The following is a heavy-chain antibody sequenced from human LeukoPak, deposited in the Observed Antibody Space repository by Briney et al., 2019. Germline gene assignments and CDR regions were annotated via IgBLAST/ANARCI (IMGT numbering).Heavy chain of an antibody. J-gene: IGHJ4*02. CDR3: ATAWGLWFGELLAQGSDY. CDR2: ISGSGSAS. Sequence: GGSLRLSCAASGFTFRSYAMNWVRQAPGKGLEWGSAISGSGSASYYADSVKGRFTISRDNSKNSLYLQMNSLRGEDTGVYYCATAWGLWFGELLAQGSDYWGEGNLVTVSS. D-gene: IGHD3-10*01. V-gene: IGHV3-23*01. CDR1: GFTFRSYA.